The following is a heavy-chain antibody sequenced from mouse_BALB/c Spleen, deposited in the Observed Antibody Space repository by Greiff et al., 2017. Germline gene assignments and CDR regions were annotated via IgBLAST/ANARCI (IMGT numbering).Heavy chain of an antibody. Sequence: VQLQQSGPQLVRPGASVRISCKASGYTFTSYYIHWVKQRPGQGLEWIGWIYPGNVNTKYNEKFKGKATLTADKSSSTAYMQLSSLTSEDSAVYFCAREREMDYWGQGTSVTVSS. CDR2: IYPGNVNT. J-gene: IGHJ4*01. V-gene: IGHV1S56*01. CDR1: GYTFTSYY. CDR3: AREREMDY.